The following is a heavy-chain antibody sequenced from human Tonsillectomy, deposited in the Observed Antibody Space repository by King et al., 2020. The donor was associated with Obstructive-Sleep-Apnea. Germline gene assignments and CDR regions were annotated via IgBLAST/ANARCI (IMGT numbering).Heavy chain of an antibody. CDR1: GFTFGDYA. Sequence: VQLVESGGGLVQPGRSLRLSCTASGFTFGDYAMSWFRQAPGKGLEWVGFIRSKAYGGTTEYAASVKGRFTISRDDSKSIAYLQMNSLKTEDTAVYYCTSNGDYGEIDSWGQGTLVTVSS. D-gene: IGHD4-17*01. J-gene: IGHJ4*02. V-gene: IGHV3-49*03. CDR2: IRSKAYGGTT. CDR3: TSNGDYGEIDS.